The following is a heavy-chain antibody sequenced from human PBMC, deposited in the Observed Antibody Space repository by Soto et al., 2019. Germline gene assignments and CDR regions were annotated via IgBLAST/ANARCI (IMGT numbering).Heavy chain of an antibody. CDR1: GGTFSSYA. CDR2: IIPIFGTA. J-gene: IGHJ4*02. V-gene: IGHV1-69*13. CDR3: ARANWNHKFPFDY. D-gene: IGHD1-1*01. Sequence: SVKVSCKASGGTFSSYAISWVRQAPGQGLEWMGGIIPIFGTANYAQKFQGRVTITADESTSTAYMELSSLRSEDTAVYYCARANWNHKFPFDYWGQGTLVTVSS.